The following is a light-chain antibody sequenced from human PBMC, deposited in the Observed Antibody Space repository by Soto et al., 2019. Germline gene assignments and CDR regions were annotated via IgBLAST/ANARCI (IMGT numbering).Light chain of an antibody. CDR2: GAS. Sequence: EIVLTQAPATLSLSPGERATLSCRASQSVSRFLAWYQQKPGQAPRPLIYGASSRAIGIPDRFSGSGSGTDFTLTISRLEPEDFAVYYCQQYGNSPWTFGQGTKVDIK. J-gene: IGKJ1*01. CDR1: QSVSRF. V-gene: IGKV3-20*01. CDR3: QQYGNSPWT.